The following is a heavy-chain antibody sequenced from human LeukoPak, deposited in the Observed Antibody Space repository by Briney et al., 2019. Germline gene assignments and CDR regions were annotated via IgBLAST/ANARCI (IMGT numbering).Heavy chain of an antibody. CDR2: IYYSGRT. Sequence: SETLSLTCTVSGGSISSYYWSWIRQPPGKGLEWIGYIYYSGRTNYNPSLKSRVTISVDTSKNQFSLKLSSVTAADTAVYYCARVWVLYYYDSSGYRYPDGWFDPWGQGTLVTVSS. CDR3: ARVWVLYYYDSSGYRYPDGWFDP. J-gene: IGHJ5*02. D-gene: IGHD3-22*01. V-gene: IGHV4-59*01. CDR1: GGSISSYY.